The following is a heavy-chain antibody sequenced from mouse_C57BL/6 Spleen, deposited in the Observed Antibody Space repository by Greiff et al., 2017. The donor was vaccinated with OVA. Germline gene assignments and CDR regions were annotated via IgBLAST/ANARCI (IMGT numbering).Heavy chain of an antibody. D-gene: IGHD4-1*02. Sequence: EVQLQESGPGLVKPSQSLSLTCSVTGYSITSGYYWNWIRQFPGNKLEWMGFISYDGSNNYNPSLKNRISITRDTSKNQFFLMLKSVTTEDTATYYCARGPTVYYAMDYWGQGTSVTVSS. CDR1: GYSITSGYY. CDR2: ISYDGSN. CDR3: ARGPTVYYAMDY. J-gene: IGHJ4*01. V-gene: IGHV3-6*01.